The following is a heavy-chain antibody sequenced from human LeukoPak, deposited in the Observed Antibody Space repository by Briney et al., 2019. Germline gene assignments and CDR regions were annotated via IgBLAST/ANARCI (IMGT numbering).Heavy chain of an antibody. D-gene: IGHD3-22*01. Sequence: GGSLRLSRAASGFTFSSYDMHWVRQATGKGLEWVSAIGTAGDTYYPGSVKGRFTISRENAKNSLYLQMNSLRAGDAAVYYCARSLGGYYDSSGYYYGHDAFDIWGQGTMVTVSS. CDR3: ARSLGGYYDSSGYYYGHDAFDI. J-gene: IGHJ3*02. CDR2: IGTAGDT. CDR1: GFTFSSYD. V-gene: IGHV3-13*01.